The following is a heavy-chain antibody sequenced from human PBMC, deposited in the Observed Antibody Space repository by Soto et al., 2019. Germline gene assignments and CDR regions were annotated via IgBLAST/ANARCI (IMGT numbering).Heavy chain of an antibody. D-gene: IGHD4-17*01. CDR1: GGSISSSNW. CDR2: IYHSGST. J-gene: IGHJ4*02. V-gene: IGHV4-4*02. CDR3: ARHTPATTRFFEY. Sequence: SSETLSLTCAVSGGSISSSNWWSWVRQPPGKGLEWIGEIYHSGSTNYNPSLKSRVTISVDKSKNQFSLRLNSVTAADTAVYYCARHTPATTRFFEYWGQGALVTVSS.